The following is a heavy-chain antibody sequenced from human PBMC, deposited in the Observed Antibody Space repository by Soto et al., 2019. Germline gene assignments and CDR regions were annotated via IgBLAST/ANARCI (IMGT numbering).Heavy chain of an antibody. J-gene: IGHJ3*02. Sequence: ASVKVSCKASGYTFTSYYMHWVRQAPGQGLKWMGIINPSGGSTSYAQKFQGRVTMTRDTSTSTVYMELSSLRSEDTAVYYCARRRDSSGWFQGGFDIWGQGTMVTASS. V-gene: IGHV1-46*01. CDR3: ARRRDSSGWFQGGFDI. D-gene: IGHD6-19*01. CDR1: GYTFTSYY. CDR2: INPSGGST.